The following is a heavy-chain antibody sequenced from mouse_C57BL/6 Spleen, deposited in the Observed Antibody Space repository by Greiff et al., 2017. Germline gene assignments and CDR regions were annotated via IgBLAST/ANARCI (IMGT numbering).Heavy chain of an antibody. CDR2: IYPGDGDT. D-gene: IGHD2-2*01. V-gene: IGHV1-82*01. Sequence: QVQLQQSGPELVKPGASVKISCKASGYAFSSSWMNWVKQRPGKGLEWIGRIYPGDGDTNYNGKFKGKATLPADKSSSTAYMQLGSLTSEDSAVYFCARGYGYDEAWFAYWGQGTLVTVSA. CDR1: GYAFSSSW. CDR3: ARGYGYDEAWFAY. J-gene: IGHJ3*01.